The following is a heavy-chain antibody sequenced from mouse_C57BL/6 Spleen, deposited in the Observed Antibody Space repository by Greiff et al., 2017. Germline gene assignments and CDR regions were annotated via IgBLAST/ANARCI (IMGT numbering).Heavy chain of an antibody. CDR2: IDPNSGGT. D-gene: IGHD1-1*01. V-gene: IGHV1-72*01. CDR1: GYTFTSYW. Sequence: VQLQQPGAELVKPGASVKLSCKASGYTFTSYWMHWVKQRPGRGLEGIGRIDPNSGGTKYNEQLKSKATLTVDKPASTAYMQLSSLTSEDSAVYYCARDYGSSYEGFDYWGQGTTLTVSS. J-gene: IGHJ2*01. CDR3: ARDYGSSYEGFDY.